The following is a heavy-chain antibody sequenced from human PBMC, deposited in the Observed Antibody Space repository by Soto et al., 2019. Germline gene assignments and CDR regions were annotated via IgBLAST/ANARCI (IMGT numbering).Heavy chain of an antibody. Sequence: QVQLQQWGAGLLKPSETLSLTCAVYGGSFSGYYWSWIRQPPGKGLEWIGEINHSGSTNYNPSLKSRVTISVYTSKNQFSLKRSSVTAADTAVYYCARGDNWGTGDWFGPGGQGTLVTVSS. D-gene: IGHD1-1*01. V-gene: IGHV4-34*01. CDR1: GGSFSGYY. CDR2: INHSGST. CDR3: ARGDNWGTGDWFGP. J-gene: IGHJ5*02.